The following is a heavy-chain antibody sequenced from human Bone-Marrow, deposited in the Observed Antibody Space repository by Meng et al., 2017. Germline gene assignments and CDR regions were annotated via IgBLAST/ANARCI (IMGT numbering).Heavy chain of an antibody. Sequence: QGQLQQWGAGRLKPSETLSLTCAVYGGSFSGYYWSWIRQTPGKGLEWIGEINHSGSTNYNPSLKSRVTISVDTSKNHISLKLSSVTAADTAVYYCARGSWLQLWLQDYWGQGTLVTVSS. J-gene: IGHJ4*02. CDR2: INHSGST. D-gene: IGHD5-18*01. CDR3: ARGSWLQLWLQDY. V-gene: IGHV4-34*01. CDR1: GGSFSGYY.